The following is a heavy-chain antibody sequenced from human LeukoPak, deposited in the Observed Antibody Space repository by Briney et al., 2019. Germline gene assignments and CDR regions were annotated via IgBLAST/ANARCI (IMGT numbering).Heavy chain of an antibody. J-gene: IGHJ3*02. CDR1: GGSISSYY. D-gene: IGHD5-24*01. V-gene: IGHV4-59*01. Sequence: PSETLSLTCTVSGGSISSYYWSWIRQPPGKGLEWIGYIYYGGSTNYNPSLKSRVTISVDTSKNQFSLKLSSVTAADTAVYYCARDGATTGAFDIWGQGTMVTVSS. CDR3: ARDGATTGAFDI. CDR2: IYYGGST.